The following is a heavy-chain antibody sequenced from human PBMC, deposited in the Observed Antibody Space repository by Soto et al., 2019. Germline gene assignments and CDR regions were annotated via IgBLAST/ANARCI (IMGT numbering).Heavy chain of an antibody. V-gene: IGHV1-3*01. CDR3: ASCPQNCITTSPCCLYFDY. D-gene: IGHD2-2*01. CDR1: GYTFTSYA. CDR2: INAGNGNT. Sequence: AASVKVSCKASGYTFTSYAMHWVRQAPGQRLEWMGWINAGNGNTKYSQKFQGRVTITRDTSASTAYMELSSLRSEDTAVYYCASCPQNCITTSPCCLYFDYWGQGTLVTVSS. J-gene: IGHJ4*02.